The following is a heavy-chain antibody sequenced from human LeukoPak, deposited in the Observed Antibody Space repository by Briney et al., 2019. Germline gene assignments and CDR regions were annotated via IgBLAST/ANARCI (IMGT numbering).Heavy chain of an antibody. J-gene: IGHJ4*02. CDR1: GGSVSSGSYY. Sequence: SETLSLTCTVSGGSVSSGSYYWNWIRQPPGKGLEWIAKINHGGSTNHNPSLKNRVTISVDKSKNQFSLKLNSVTAADTAVYYCARSFDYYSSGYYPYYFDYWGQGTLVTVSS. CDR3: ARSFDYYSSGYYPYYFDY. CDR2: INHGGST. V-gene: IGHV4-39*07. D-gene: IGHD3-22*01.